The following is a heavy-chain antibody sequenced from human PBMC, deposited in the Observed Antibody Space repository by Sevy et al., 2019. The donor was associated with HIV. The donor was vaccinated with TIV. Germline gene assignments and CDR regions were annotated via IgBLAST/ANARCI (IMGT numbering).Heavy chain of an antibody. V-gene: IGHV4-59*01. Sequence: SKTLSLTCTVSGGSISSYYWSWIRQPPGKGLEWIGYIYYSGSTNYNPSLKSRVTISVDTSKNQFSLKLSSVTAADTAVYYCARGPTGTTPDYWGQGTLVTVSS. J-gene: IGHJ4*02. CDR2: IYYSGST. CDR1: GGSISSYY. CDR3: ARGPTGTTPDY. D-gene: IGHD1-1*01.